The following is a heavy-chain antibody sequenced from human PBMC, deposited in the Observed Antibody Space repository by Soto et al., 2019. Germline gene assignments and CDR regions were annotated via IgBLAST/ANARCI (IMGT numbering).Heavy chain of an antibody. V-gene: IGHV4-4*02. CDR3: AGLKTTTNDAFDI. CDR1: GGSISSSNW. Sequence: QVQLQESGPGLVKPSGTLSLTSTVSGGSISSSNWWSWVRQTPGKGLEWIAEIYHSGNSNYNPSLESRVSFSVVNSKSQFSLNLSPVPAADTAIYYCAGLKTTTNDAFDIWGQGTMVTVSS. J-gene: IGHJ3*02. D-gene: IGHD1-1*01. CDR2: IYHSGNS.